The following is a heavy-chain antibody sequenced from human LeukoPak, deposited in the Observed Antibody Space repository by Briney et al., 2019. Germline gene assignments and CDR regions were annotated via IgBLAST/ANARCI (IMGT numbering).Heavy chain of an antibody. CDR3: ARVGVTADFDY. CDR2: IYYSGSS. J-gene: IGHJ4*02. D-gene: IGHD1-26*01. Sequence: SETLSLTCTVSGGSISSSGYYWGWVRQPPGKELEWIGSIYYSGSSHYNPSLKSRVSMSRDTAKNQFPLNLSSVTAADTAVYYCARVGVTADFDYWGQGTLVTVSS. V-gene: IGHV4-39*06. CDR1: GGSISSSGYY.